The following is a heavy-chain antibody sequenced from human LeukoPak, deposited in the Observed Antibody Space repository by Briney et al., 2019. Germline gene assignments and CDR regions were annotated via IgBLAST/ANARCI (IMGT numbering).Heavy chain of an antibody. CDR2: ISWNSGSI. CDR1: GFTFDDYA. Sequence: GGSLRLSCAASGFTFDDYAMHWFRQAPGKGLEWVSGISWNSGSIGYADSVKGRFTISRDNAKNSLYLQMNSLRAEDTALYYCAKSQDYDILTGRNWFDPWGQGTLVTVSS. J-gene: IGHJ5*02. V-gene: IGHV3-9*01. D-gene: IGHD3-9*01. CDR3: AKSQDYDILTGRNWFDP.